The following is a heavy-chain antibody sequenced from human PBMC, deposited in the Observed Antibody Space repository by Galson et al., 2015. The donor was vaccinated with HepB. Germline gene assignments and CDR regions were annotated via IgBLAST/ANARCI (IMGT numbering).Heavy chain of an antibody. CDR1: GGTFSSYT. D-gene: IGHD3-22*01. V-gene: IGHV1-69*02. J-gene: IGHJ3*02. Sequence: SVKVSCKASGGTFSSYTISWVRQAPGQGLEWMGRIIPILGIANYAQKFQGRVTITADKSTSTAYMELSSLRSEDTAVYYCARTYYYDSSGFRDAFDIWGQGTMVTVSS. CDR2: IIPILGIA. CDR3: ARTYYYDSSGFRDAFDI.